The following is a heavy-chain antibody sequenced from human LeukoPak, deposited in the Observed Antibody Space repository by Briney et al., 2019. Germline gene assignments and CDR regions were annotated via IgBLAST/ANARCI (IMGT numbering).Heavy chain of an antibody. CDR2: IDNDGSST. J-gene: IGHJ4*02. Sequence: GGSLRLSCAASGFTFSGYWMLWVRQAPGKGPVWVSRIDNDGSSTTYADSVKGRFTISRDNAKNTLYLQMSSLRGEDTAVYYCARDGRAAVPDYWGQGTLVTVSS. CDR3: ARDGRAAVPDY. D-gene: IGHD2-15*01. CDR1: GFTFSGYW. V-gene: IGHV3-74*01.